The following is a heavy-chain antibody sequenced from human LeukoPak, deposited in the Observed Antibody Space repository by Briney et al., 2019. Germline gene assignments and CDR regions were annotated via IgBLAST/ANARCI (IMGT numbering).Heavy chain of an antibody. V-gene: IGHV3-53*01. CDR2: IYSDGST. CDR1: GFTFSSYW. D-gene: IGHD3-3*01. CDR3: ARYDFILISYFDL. J-gene: IGHJ2*01. Sequence: PGGSLRLSCAASGFTFSSYWMSWVRQAPGEKLEWVSDIYSDGSTFYADSVKGRFTISRDNSKNILYLQMNSLRAEDTAVYHCARYDFILISYFDLWGRGTLVTVSS.